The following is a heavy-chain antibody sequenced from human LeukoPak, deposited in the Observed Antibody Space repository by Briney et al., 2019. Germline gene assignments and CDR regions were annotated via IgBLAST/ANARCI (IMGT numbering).Heavy chain of an antibody. Sequence: ASVKVSCKASGYTFTSYGISWVRQAPGQGLEWMGWISAYNGNTNYAQKLQGRVTMTTDTSTSTAYMELRSLRSDDTAVYYCARDPRFGEFQYYFDYWGQGTLVTVSS. CDR1: GYTFTSYG. V-gene: IGHV1-18*01. CDR3: ARDPRFGEFQYYFDY. D-gene: IGHD3-10*01. J-gene: IGHJ4*02. CDR2: ISAYNGNT.